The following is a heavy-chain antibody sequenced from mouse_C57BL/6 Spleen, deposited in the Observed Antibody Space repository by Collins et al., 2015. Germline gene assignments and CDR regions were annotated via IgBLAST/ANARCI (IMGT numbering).Heavy chain of an antibody. Sequence: QVQLQQSDAELVKPGASVKLSCKASGYTFTSYWMHWVKQRPGRGLEWIGRIDPNSGGTKYNEKFKNKATLTVDKSSSTAYMQLSSLTSEDSAVYYCARGGYYGNPGAMDYWGQGTSVIVSS. V-gene: IGHV1-72*01. CDR2: IDPNSGGT. D-gene: IGHD2-1*01. CDR1: GYTFTSYW. CDR3: ARGGYYGNPGAMDY. J-gene: IGHJ4*01.